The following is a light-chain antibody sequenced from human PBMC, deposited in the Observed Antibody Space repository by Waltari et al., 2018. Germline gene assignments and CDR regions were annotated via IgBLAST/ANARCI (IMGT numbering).Light chain of an antibody. CDR1: SSNIGAGYD. V-gene: IGLV1-40*01. CDR3: QSYDNSLSGVV. CDR2: TNN. J-gene: IGLJ2*01. Sequence: QSVLTQPPSVSGAPGQRVTISCTGNSSNIGAGYDVHWYQQHPETAPKLLIYTNNHRPSGVPDRFSCSKSGTSASLAITGLQAEDEAHYHCQSYDNSLSGVVFGGGTKLTVL.